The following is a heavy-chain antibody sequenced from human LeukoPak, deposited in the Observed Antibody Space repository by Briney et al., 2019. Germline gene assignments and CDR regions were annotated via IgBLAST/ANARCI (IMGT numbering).Heavy chain of an antibody. CDR3: ARASLVGHSSWKAPFDN. D-gene: IGHD6-13*01. CDR1: GYTFTSYG. V-gene: IGHV1-18*01. CDR2: ISAYNGNT. Sequence: ASVKVSFKASGYTFTSYGISWLRQAPGQGLEWMGWISAYNGNTNYAQKLQGRVTMTPDTSTSTDYMELRSLRSDDTAGYYCARASLVGHSSWKAPFDNWGQGTLVTVSS. J-gene: IGHJ4*02.